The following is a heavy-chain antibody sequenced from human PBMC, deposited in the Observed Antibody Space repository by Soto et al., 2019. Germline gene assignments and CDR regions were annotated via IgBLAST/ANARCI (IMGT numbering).Heavy chain of an antibody. CDR2: IKSKTDGGTT. Sequence: PGGPLRLSCAASGFPLSKAWMSWVRQAPGKGLEGVGRIKSKTDGGTTDYAAPVKGRFTISRDDSKNTLYLQMNSLKTEDTAVYYCTTDDIVVVVAATQYNWFDPWGQGTLVTVSS. CDR1: GFPLSKAW. V-gene: IGHV3-15*01. J-gene: IGHJ5*02. CDR3: TTDDIVVVVAATQYNWFDP. D-gene: IGHD2-15*01.